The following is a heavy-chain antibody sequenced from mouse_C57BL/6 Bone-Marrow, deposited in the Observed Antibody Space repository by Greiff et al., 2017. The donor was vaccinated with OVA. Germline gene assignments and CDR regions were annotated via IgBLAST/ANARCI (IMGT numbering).Heavy chain of an antibody. CDR2: IYPGDGDT. Sequence: QVQLQQSGPELVKPGASVKISCKASGYAFSSSWMNWVKQRPGKGLEWIGRIYPGDGDTNYNGKFKGKATLTADKSSSTAYMQLSSLTSEDSAVYFCASNPAQATGGFDYWGQGTTLTVSS. V-gene: IGHV1-82*01. J-gene: IGHJ2*01. CDR3: ASNPAQATGGFDY. D-gene: IGHD3-2*02. CDR1: GYAFSSSW.